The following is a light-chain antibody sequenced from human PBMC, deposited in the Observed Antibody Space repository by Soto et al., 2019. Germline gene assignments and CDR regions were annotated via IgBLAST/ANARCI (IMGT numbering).Light chain of an antibody. CDR1: QSISSW. CDR2: GAS. Sequence: SPSTLSASVGDRVTITCRASQSISSWLAWYQQKPGKVPKLLIYGASTLQSGVPSRFSGSGSGTDFNLTISSLQPEDGATYYGQKYNSAPTTFGQGTRLEIK. V-gene: IGKV1-27*01. J-gene: IGKJ5*01. CDR3: QKYNSAPTT.